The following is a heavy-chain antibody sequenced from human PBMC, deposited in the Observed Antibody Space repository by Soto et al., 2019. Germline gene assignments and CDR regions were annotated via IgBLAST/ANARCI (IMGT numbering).Heavy chain of an antibody. CDR3: ARIRYSSGWYDNKIYSYGMDV. J-gene: IGHJ6*02. CDR2: IYTSGST. V-gene: IGHV4-4*07. CDR1: GGSIISYY. Sequence: QVQLQESGPGLVKPSETLSLTFTVSGGSIISYYWSWIRQPAGKPLEWLGRIYTSGSTNYNPSLTSRVNMSVDTSQTQFSRKLSSVAAADSAVYYCARIRYSSGWYDNKIYSYGMDVWCQGTTVTVSS. D-gene: IGHD6-19*01.